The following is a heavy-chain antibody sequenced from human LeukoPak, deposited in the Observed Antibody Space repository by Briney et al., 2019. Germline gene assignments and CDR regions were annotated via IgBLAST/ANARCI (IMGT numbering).Heavy chain of an antibody. CDR3: GRDHGDYYYDY. CDR1: GYPISSRYY. CDR2: IYYSGST. V-gene: IGHV4-38-2*02. D-gene: IGHD4-17*01. J-gene: IGHJ4*02. Sequence: SDTLSLTCSVCGYPISSRYYLGWIRQPPGKGLDWIGSIYYSGSTLCNPAPKRRVPISVDPSKSQFSLKLTSVTAADTAVYYCGRDHGDYYYDYWGQGTLVTDSS.